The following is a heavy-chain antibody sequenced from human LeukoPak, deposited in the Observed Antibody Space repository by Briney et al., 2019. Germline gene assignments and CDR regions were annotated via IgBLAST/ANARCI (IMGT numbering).Heavy chain of an antibody. V-gene: IGHV3-49*04. D-gene: IGHD2-2*02. CDR2: IRSKAYGGTT. CDR1: GFTFGDYA. CDR3: AKKGYCSSTSCYTGGNFDY. Sequence: HPGGSLRLSCTASGFTFGDYAMSWVRQAPGKGLEWVGFIRSKAYGGTTEYAASVKGRFTISRDDSKSIAYLQMNSLRAEDTAVYYCAKKGYCSSTSCYTGGNFDYWGQGTLVTVSS. J-gene: IGHJ4*02.